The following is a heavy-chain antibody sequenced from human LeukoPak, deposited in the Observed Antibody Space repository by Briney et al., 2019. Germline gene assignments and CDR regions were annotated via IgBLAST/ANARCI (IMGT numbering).Heavy chain of an antibody. V-gene: IGHV1-18*01. CDR2: ISPYNGDT. CDR3: AREYYYGSGSHGVDY. D-gene: IGHD3-10*01. Sequence: ASVKVSCKASGGTFSSYAIYWVRQAPGQGLEWMGWISPYNGDTSYARKFQGRVTMTTDTSTSTAYMELRSLRSDDSAMYYCAREYYYGSGSHGVDYWGQGTLVTVSS. J-gene: IGHJ4*02. CDR1: GGTFSSYA.